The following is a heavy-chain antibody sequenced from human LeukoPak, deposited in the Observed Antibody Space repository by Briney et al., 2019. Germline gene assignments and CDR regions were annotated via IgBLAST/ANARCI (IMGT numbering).Heavy chain of an antibody. Sequence: PSETLSLTCTVSGGSISSYYWSWIRQPAGKGLEWIGYIYYSGSTNYNPSLKSRVTISVDTSKNQFSLKLSSVTAADTAVYYCARDLVAVAGTRAFDIWGQGTMVTVSS. V-gene: IGHV4-59*01. CDR1: GGSISSYY. CDR3: ARDLVAVAGTRAFDI. D-gene: IGHD6-19*01. CDR2: IYYSGST. J-gene: IGHJ3*02.